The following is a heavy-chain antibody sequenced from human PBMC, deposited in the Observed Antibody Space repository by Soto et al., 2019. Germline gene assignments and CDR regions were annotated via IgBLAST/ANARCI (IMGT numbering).Heavy chain of an antibody. D-gene: IGHD4-4*01. CDR2: VFYTGRA. CDR1: GGSLDIYY. CDR3: ARDGDGRMTTNPYYYNGMDV. Sequence: KPSETLSLTCTVSGGSLDIYYWSWIRHPPGKGLEWIGYVFYTGRANYNASLKSRVSISLDTSNYQFSLKLSSVTAADTAAYYCARDGDGRMTTNPYYYNGMDVWGPGTTVTVSS. V-gene: IGHV4-59*01. J-gene: IGHJ6*02.